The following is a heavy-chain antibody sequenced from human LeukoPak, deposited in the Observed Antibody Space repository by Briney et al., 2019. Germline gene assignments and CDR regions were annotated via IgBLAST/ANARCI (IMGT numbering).Heavy chain of an antibody. CDR3: AKDIGEQWFFDY. CDR1: GFTFDDYD. V-gene: IGHV3-43*02. D-gene: IGHD3-10*01. Sequence: PGGSLRLSCAASGFTFDDYDMHWVRQAPGKGLEWVSLISGDGGSTYYADSVKGRFTISRDSSKNSLYLQMNSLRTEDTALYYCAKDIGEQWFFDYWGQGTLVTVSS. J-gene: IGHJ4*02. CDR2: ISGDGGST.